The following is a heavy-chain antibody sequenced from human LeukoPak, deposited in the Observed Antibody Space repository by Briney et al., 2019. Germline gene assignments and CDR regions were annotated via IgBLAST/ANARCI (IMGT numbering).Heavy chain of an antibody. J-gene: IGHJ4*02. CDR3: ARLVGDIDGYNSNYFDY. Sequence: PGESLKISCKGSGYTFSTYWIGWVRQMPGKGLEWMGIIYPGDSDTRYSPSFQGQVTISADKSISTAYLQWSSLKASDTAMYYCARLVGDIDGYNSNYFDYWGQGTLVTVSS. CDR1: GYTFSTYW. V-gene: IGHV5-51*01. D-gene: IGHD5-24*01. CDR2: IYPGDSDT.